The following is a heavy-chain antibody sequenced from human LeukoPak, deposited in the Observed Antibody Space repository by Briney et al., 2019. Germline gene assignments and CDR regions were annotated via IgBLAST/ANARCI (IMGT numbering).Heavy chain of an antibody. Sequence: PGGSLRLSCAASGFTFSNYWMSWVRQAPGKGLEGVANIKQDGSEKYHVDSVKGRFTISRDNANNSLYLQMNSLRPEDTAVYYCARAGRYGSGTPHYWGQGTLVTVSS. D-gene: IGHD3-10*01. J-gene: IGHJ4*02. V-gene: IGHV3-7*01. CDR1: GFTFSNYW. CDR2: IKQDGSEK. CDR3: ARAGRYGSGTPHY.